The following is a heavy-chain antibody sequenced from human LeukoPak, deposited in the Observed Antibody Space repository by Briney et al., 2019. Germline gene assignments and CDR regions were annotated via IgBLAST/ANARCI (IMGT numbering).Heavy chain of an antibody. V-gene: IGHV4-59*01. J-gene: IGHJ6*02. CDR1: GVSISSYY. D-gene: IGHD5-24*01. Sequence: PSETLSLTCTVSGVSISSYYWTWIRQPPGKGLEWIGYIYDSGSTKYNPSLKSRVTISVDTSKNQISLKLSYVTVADQAVYYCAKWYARDGYGYDQGYDYYYGMDVWGRGTTVTVSS. CDR2: IYDSGST. CDR3: AKWYARDGYGYDQGYDYYYGMDV.